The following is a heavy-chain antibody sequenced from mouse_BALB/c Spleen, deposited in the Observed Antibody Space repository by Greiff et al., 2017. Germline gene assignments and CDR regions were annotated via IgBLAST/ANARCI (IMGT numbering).Heavy chain of an antibody. V-gene: IGHV5-9-4*01. CDR1: GFTFSSYA. CDR2: ISSGGSYT. CDR3: ARWLFDY. J-gene: IGHJ2*01. Sequence: EVQVVESGGGLVKPGGSLKLSCAASGFTFSSYAMSWVRQSPEKRLEWVAEISSGGSYTYYPDTVTGRFTISRDNAKNTLYLEMSSLRSEDTALYYCARWLFDYWGQGTTLTVSS.